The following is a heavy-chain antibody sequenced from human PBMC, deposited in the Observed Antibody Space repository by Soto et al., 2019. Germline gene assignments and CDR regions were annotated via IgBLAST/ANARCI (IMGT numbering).Heavy chain of an antibody. CDR1: GGSMNGYY. CDR3: ARSVATPGTNIDF. J-gene: IGHJ4*02. D-gene: IGHD6-13*01. CDR2: IYFSGST. V-gene: IGHV4-4*09. Sequence: SETLSLTCSVSGGSMNGYYWSWIRQTPGQGLEWLGFIYFSGSTRYNPFLMSRLTISLDKSKRQFSMSLSSVTAADTAVYYCARSVATPGTNIDFWGQGTLVTVSS.